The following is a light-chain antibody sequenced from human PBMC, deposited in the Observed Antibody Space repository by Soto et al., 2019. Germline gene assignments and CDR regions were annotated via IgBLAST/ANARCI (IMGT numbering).Light chain of an antibody. CDR3: QQFAKSST. J-gene: IGKJ1*01. CDR2: DAT. CDR1: HNIERW. V-gene: IGKV1-5*01. Sequence: IQMTQSPSTLSASVGDRVTITCRASHNIERWMAWYQQKRGRAPSLLIFDATTLHSGVPSRFSGGGSGTEFTLTINGLQPDDFSTYYCQQFAKSSTFGLGTTVEIK.